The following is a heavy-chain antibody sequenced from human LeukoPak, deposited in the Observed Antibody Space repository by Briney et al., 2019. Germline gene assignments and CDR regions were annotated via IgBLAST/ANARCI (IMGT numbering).Heavy chain of an antibody. Sequence: ASVKVSCETSGYTFTGYYLHWVRQAPGQGLEWMGWLIPNNGGTNYAQKFQGRVTMTRDTSISTAFMELSRLRSDDTAIYYCARANANYFDYWGQGTLVTVSS. V-gene: IGHV1-2*02. CDR3: ARANANYFDY. CDR2: LIPNNGGT. CDR1: GYTFTGYY. J-gene: IGHJ4*02.